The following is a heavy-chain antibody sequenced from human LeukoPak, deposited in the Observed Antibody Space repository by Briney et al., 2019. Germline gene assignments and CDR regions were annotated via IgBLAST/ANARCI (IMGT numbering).Heavy chain of an antibody. CDR3: ARNDILTGYYIPGPFYI. CDR2: IYYSGNT. Sequence: PSETLSLTCTVSGGSISRYYWSWIRQPPGKGLEWIGYIYYSGNTNYNPSLKSRVTISVDTSKNQFSLKLSSVTAADTAVYYCARNDILTGYYIPGPFYIWGQGTMVTVSS. V-gene: IGHV4-59*01. D-gene: IGHD3-9*01. CDR1: GGSISRYY. J-gene: IGHJ3*02.